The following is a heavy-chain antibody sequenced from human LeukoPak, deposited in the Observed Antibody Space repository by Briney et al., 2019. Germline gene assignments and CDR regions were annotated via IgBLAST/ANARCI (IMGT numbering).Heavy chain of an antibody. CDR2: IYSGGST. Sequence: GGSLRLSCAASGFTVSSNYMSWVRQAPGKGLEWVSVIYSGGSTYYADSVKGRFTISRDNSKNTLYLQMNSLRAEDTAVYYCARICKYCDGDGRLYDAFDIWGQGTMVTVSS. CDR1: GFTVSSNY. V-gene: IGHV3-66*01. J-gene: IGHJ3*02. D-gene: IGHD2-21*02. CDR3: ARICKYCDGDGRLYDAFDI.